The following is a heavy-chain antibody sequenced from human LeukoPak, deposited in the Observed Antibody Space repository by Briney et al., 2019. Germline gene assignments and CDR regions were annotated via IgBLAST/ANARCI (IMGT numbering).Heavy chain of an antibody. CDR3: ERDPSEYEYNRGWYGDF. CDR2: INIRADET. D-gene: IGHD6-19*01. J-gene: IGHJ4*02. CDR1: GFTFSNYG. Sequence: GASLRLSCAASGFTFSNYGMAWFRQAPGKGLEWVSTINIRADETHYADSVKGRFTISRDDSKSTLALQMTSLRVDDTAVYYCERDPSEYEYNRGWYGDFWGQGSQVIVSS. V-gene: IGHV3-23*01.